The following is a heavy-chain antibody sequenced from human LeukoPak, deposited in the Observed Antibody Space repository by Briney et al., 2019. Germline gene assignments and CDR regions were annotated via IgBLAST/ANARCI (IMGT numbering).Heavy chain of an antibody. J-gene: IGHJ4*02. V-gene: IGHV3-7*01. CDR2: IKQDGSEK. Sequence: PGGSLRLSCAASGFTFSSYWMSWVRQAPGKGLEWVANIKQDGSEKFYVDSVKGRFTISRDNAKNSLYLQMNSLRVEDTAVYYCARAPLGPHYFDYWGQGTLVAVSS. CDR1: GFTFSSYW. CDR3: ARAPLGPHYFDY.